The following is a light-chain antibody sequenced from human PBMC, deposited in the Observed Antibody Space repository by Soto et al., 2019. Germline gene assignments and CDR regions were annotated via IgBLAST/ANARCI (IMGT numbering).Light chain of an antibody. CDR3: QSYDFSLTAVV. J-gene: IGLJ2*01. CDR1: SSNIGATSN. V-gene: IGLV1-40*01. CDR2: DNN. Sequence: LTQPPSVSGAPGQRVTISCTGSSSNIGATSNVYWYQQLPGAAPKLLFYDNNSRPSGVPDRFSGSKSGTSASLAITGLQAEDEADYYCQSYDFSLTAVVFGGGTKLTVL.